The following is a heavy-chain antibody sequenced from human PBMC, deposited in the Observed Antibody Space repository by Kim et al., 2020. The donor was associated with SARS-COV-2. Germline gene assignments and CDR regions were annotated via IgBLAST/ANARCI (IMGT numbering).Heavy chain of an antibody. D-gene: IGHD3-10*01. J-gene: IGHJ4*02. CDR3: ARTGSGRDLS. CDR2: INHSGSI. V-gene: IGHV4-34*01. Sequence: SETLSLTCAVYGGSFSGYYWSWIRQPPGKGLEWIGEINHSGSINYNASLKSRVTISVDTSKNQFSLKLSSVTAADTAVYYCARTGSGRDLSWGQGTGVTV. CDR1: GGSFSGYY.